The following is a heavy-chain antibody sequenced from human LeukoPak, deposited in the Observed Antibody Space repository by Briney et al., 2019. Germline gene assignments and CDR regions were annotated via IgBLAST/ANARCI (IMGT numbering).Heavy chain of an antibody. J-gene: IGHJ5*02. D-gene: IGHD5-12*01. CDR1: GFTFRTYG. Sequence: GGSLRLSCAASGFTFRTYGMNWVRQAPGKGLEWVSYISGSSSSINYAESVKGRFTSSRDNAKNSLYLQMNSLRAEDTAVYYCAKRRIAFSGQVDLWGQGTLVTVSS. CDR2: ISGSSSSI. CDR3: AKRRIAFSGQVDL. V-gene: IGHV3-48*04.